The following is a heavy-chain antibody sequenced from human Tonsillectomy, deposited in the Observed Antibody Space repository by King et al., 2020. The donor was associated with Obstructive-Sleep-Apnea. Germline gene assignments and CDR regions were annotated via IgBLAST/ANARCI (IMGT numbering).Heavy chain of an antibody. V-gene: IGHV3-21*01. CDR2: ISSSSSYI. Sequence: VQLVESGGGLVKPGGSLRLSCAASGFTFSSYCMNWVRQAPGKGLEWVSSISSSSSYIYYADSVKGRFTISRDNAKNSLYLQMNSLRAEDTAVYYCARGWGPRGAYGDYTLDYWGQGTLVTVSS. D-gene: IGHD4-17*01. CDR3: ARGWGPRGAYGDYTLDY. CDR1: GFTFSSYC. J-gene: IGHJ4*02.